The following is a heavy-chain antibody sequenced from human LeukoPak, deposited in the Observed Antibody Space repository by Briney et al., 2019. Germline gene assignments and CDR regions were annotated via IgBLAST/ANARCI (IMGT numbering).Heavy chain of an antibody. CDR2: INPNSGGT. CDR1: GYTLTGYY. J-gene: IGHJ4*02. Sequence: ASVKVSCKAAGYTLTGYYMHWVRQAPGQGLEWMGWINPNSGGTNYAQKFQGRVTLPRDTSIGTAYMELSGLRSDDTAVYYCARDSGSGWYGVFDYWGQGTLVTVSS. D-gene: IGHD6-19*01. CDR3: ARDSGSGWYGVFDY. V-gene: IGHV1-2*02.